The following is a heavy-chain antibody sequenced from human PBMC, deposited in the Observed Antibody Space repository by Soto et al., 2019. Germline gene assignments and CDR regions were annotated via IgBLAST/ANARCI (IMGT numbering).Heavy chain of an antibody. Sequence: EVQLLESGGGLVQPGGSLRLSCAASGFTFSSYSMSWVRQAPGKGLEWVSAISGSGGSTYYADSVKGRFTISRENSKNTLYLQMSGLRAEDTAVYYCAKANHYESSGYYHFDYWGQGTLVTVSS. CDR3: AKANHYESSGYYHFDY. CDR2: ISGSGGST. J-gene: IGHJ4*02. CDR1: GFTFSSYS. D-gene: IGHD3-22*01. V-gene: IGHV3-23*01.